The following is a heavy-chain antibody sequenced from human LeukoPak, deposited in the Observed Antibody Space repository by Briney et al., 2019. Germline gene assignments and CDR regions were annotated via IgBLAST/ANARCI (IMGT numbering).Heavy chain of an antibody. CDR1: GFTVSSNY. Sequence: PGGSLRLSCAASGFTVSSNYMSWIRQAPGKGLEWVSYISSSGSTIYYADSVKGRFTISRDNAKNSLYLQMNSLRAEDTAVYYCARVRRDGYNYFNYWGQGTLVTVSS. J-gene: IGHJ4*02. D-gene: IGHD5-24*01. CDR2: ISSSGSTI. V-gene: IGHV3-11*01. CDR3: ARVRRDGYNYFNY.